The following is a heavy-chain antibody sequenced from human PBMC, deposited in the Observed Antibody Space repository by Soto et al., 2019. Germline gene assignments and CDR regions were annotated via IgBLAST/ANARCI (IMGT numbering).Heavy chain of an antibody. D-gene: IGHD6-19*01. CDR2: VKGDGSDK. CDR3: AGGRGWLPDC. J-gene: IGHJ4*02. CDR1: GFTFSTYW. Sequence: EQLVESGGGLVQPGGSMRLSCAASGFTFSTYWMNWVRQAPGKGLEWVANVKGDGSDKHYVDSVKGRFTISRDNPKNSRYLEMNSLRVEDTAVYYCAGGRGWLPDCWVQGTLVTVSS. V-gene: IGHV3-7*05.